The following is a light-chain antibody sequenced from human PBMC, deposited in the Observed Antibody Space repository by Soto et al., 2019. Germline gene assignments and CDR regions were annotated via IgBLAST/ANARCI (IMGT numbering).Light chain of an antibody. CDR1: SSNIGNNG. J-gene: IGLJ3*02. Sequence: QSVLTQPPSASEAPRQRVTISFSGSSSNIGNNGVNWYQQIPGKAPKLVIYDDGLLPPCVSDRSSGSKSGTSASLAISGLQSDDESEYYCAAWDDNLNGWVFGGGTKLTVL. CDR2: DDG. CDR3: AAWDDNLNGWV. V-gene: IGLV1-36*01.